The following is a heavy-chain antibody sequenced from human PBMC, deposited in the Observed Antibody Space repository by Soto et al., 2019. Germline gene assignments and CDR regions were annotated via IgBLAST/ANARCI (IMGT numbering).Heavy chain of an antibody. Sequence: QVQLQESGPGLVKPSQTLSLTCTVSGGSISRGYYYWGWVRQRPGEGLEWVGYIFYRGGTFYNPSLKSRLTWSLDTSNNQFSLKLSSVTAADTAVYYCARGGGYENSGPFDPWGQGTLVTVSS. CDR2: IFYRGGT. V-gene: IGHV4-31*03. CDR1: GGSISRGYYY. D-gene: IGHD3-22*01. CDR3: ARGGGYENSGPFDP. J-gene: IGHJ5*02.